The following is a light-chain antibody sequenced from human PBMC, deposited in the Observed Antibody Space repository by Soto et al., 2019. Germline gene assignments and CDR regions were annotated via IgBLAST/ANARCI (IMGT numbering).Light chain of an antibody. Sequence: QSVLTQPPSVSGAPGRRVTISCTGSSSNIGAGYDVHWYQQLPGTAPKLLIYGNSNRPSGVPDRFSGSKSGTSASLAITGLQAEDEADYYCQSYDSSLSGVVFGGGTKLTV. CDR2: GNS. V-gene: IGLV1-40*01. J-gene: IGLJ2*01. CDR3: QSYDSSLSGVV. CDR1: SSNIGAGYD.